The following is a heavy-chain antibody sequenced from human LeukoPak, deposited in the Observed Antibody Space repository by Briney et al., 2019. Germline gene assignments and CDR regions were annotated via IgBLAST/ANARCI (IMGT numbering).Heavy chain of an antibody. CDR3: ARDSYSYGYAFDI. CDR2: IYYRGST. D-gene: IGHD5-18*01. CDR1: VGSISSGDYY. J-gene: IGHJ3*02. Sequence: PSETLSLTCTVSVGSISSGDYYGSWIRQPPGKGLEWIGYIYYRGSTYYNPPLKSRVTKSVDTSKNQFSLKLSSVTAADTAVYYCARDSYSYGYAFDIWGQGTMVTVSS. V-gene: IGHV4-30-4*01.